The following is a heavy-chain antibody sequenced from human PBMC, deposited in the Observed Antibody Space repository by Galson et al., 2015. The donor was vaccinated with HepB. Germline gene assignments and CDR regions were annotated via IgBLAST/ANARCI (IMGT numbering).Heavy chain of an antibody. CDR2: MNPDNSDT. V-gene: IGHV5-51*01. CDR3: ARLGLRRYWPFKY. Sequence: QSGAEVKKPGESLKISCEGSGYSFITYYIGWVRQVPGQGLEWMGIMNPDNSDTRYSPSFQGQVTMSVDRSLNTAYLQWETLKASDTAMYYCARLGLRRYWPFKYWGQGTLVTVSS. CDR1: GYSFITYY. D-gene: IGHD3-16*01. J-gene: IGHJ4*02.